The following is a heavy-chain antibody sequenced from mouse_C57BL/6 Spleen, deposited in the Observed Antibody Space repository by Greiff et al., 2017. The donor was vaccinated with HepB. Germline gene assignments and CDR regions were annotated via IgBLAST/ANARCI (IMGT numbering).Heavy chain of an antibody. CDR3: AREEDDYDAGAWFAY. Sequence: EVKLVESGPGLVKPSQSLSLTCSVTGYSITSGYYWNWIRQFPGNKLEWMGYISYDGSNNYNPSLKNRISITRDTSKNQFFLKLNSVTTEDTATYYCAREEDDYDAGAWFAYWGQGTLVTVSA. J-gene: IGHJ3*01. V-gene: IGHV3-6*01. CDR2: ISYDGSN. CDR1: GYSITSGYY. D-gene: IGHD2-4*01.